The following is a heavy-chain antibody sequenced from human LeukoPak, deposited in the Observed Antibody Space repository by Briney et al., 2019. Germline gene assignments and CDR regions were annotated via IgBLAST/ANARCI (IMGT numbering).Heavy chain of an antibody. CDR1: GFTFSSYG. V-gene: IGHV3-30*18. Sequence: PGRSLRLSCAASGFTFSSYGMHWVRQAPGKGLEWVAVISYDGSNKYYADSVKGRFTISRDNSKNTLYLQMNSLRAEDTAVYYCAKDPAYYDSSGYYYAPLDYWGQGTLVTVSS. CDR2: ISYDGSNK. J-gene: IGHJ4*02. CDR3: AKDPAYYDSSGYYYAPLDY. D-gene: IGHD3-22*01.